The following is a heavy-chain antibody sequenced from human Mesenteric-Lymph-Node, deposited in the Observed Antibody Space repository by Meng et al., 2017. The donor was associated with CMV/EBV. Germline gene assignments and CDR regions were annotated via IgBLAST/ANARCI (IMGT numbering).Heavy chain of an antibody. CDR1: GGSISSYY. Sequence: SETLSLTCTVSGGSISSYYWSWIRQPPGKGLEWIGYIYYSGSTNYNPSLKSRVTISVDTSKNQFSLKLSSVTAADTAVYYCARGSYSNYVSGMGVWGQGTTVTVSS. CDR2: IYYSGST. CDR3: ARGSYSNYVSGMGV. D-gene: IGHD4-11*01. J-gene: IGHJ6*02. V-gene: IGHV4-59*01.